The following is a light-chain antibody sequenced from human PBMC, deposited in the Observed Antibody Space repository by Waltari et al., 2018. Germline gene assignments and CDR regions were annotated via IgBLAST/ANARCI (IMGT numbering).Light chain of an antibody. CDR3: QSGDSSGVGV. CDR2: KDS. CDR1: ALPKQY. Sequence: SYELTQPPSVAVSPGQTARITCSGDALPKQYAHWYQQKPGQVPVLVLDKDSERPAGVPERFSGSSSGTTVTLPISGVRAEDEADYYCQSGDSSGVGVFGGGTKLPVL. J-gene: IGLJ3*02. V-gene: IGLV3-25*03.